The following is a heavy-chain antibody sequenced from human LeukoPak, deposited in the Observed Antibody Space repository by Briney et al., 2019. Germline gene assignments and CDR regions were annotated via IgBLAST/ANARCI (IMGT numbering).Heavy chain of an antibody. V-gene: IGHV3-15*01. Sequence: PGGSLRLSCAASGFTFSNAWMSWVRQAPGKGLEWVGRIKSKTDGGTTDYAAPVKGRFTISRDDSKNTLYLQMNSLKTEDTAVYYCTTGWYSSGWRDYYFDYWGQGTLVTVSS. CDR1: GFTFSNAW. J-gene: IGHJ4*02. CDR2: IKSKTDGGTT. D-gene: IGHD6-19*01. CDR3: TTGWYSSGWRDYYFDY.